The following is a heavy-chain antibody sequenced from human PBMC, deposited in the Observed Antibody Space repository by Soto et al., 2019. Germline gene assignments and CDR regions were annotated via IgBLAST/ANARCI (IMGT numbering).Heavy chain of an antibody. CDR1: GYTFTSYG. V-gene: IGHV1-18*04. J-gene: IGHJ5*02. D-gene: IGHD3-16*01. CDR2: ISAYNGNT. CDR3: ARDGGVTPFVWFDP. Sequence: QVQLVQSGAEVKKPGASVKVSCKASGYTFTSYGISWVRQAPGQGLEWMGWISAYNGNTNYAQKLQGRGSITPDTATSTAYMELRSLRSDDTAVYYCARDGGVTPFVWFDPWGQGTLVTVSS.